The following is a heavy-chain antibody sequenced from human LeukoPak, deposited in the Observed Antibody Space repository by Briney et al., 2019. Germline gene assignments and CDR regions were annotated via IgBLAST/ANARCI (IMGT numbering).Heavy chain of an antibody. J-gene: IGHJ4*02. CDR3: TTGGYYFDY. CDR2: IKSIVDGRTL. CDR1: GFTFSNGW. V-gene: IGHV3-15*01. Sequence: GGSLRLSCAGSGFTFSNGWMNWVRQAPGKGLEWVGRIKSIVDGRTLDDAAPVKGRFTISRDDSKNTVYLQMNGLKTEDTAVYYCTTGGYYFDYWGQGTLVTVSS.